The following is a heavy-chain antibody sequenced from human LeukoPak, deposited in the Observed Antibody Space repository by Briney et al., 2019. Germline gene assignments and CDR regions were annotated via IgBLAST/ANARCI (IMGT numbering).Heavy chain of an antibody. D-gene: IGHD3/OR15-3a*01. Sequence: ASVKVSCKASGYTFTSYGISWVRQAPGQGLEWMGWISAYNGNTNYAQKLQGRVTMTTDTSTSTAYMELRSLRSDDTAVYYCARDRMIFGVVIIDTGFDYWGQGTLVTVSS. CDR3: ARDRMIFGVVIIDTGFDY. CDR1: GYTFTSYG. CDR2: ISAYNGNT. J-gene: IGHJ4*02. V-gene: IGHV1-18*01.